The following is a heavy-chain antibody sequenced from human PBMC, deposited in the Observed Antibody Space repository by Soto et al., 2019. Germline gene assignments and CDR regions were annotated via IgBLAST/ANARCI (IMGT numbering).Heavy chain of an antibody. D-gene: IGHD3-10*01. CDR1: GGSFSGYY. J-gene: IGHJ6*02. CDR3: ARNPLYYYGSGSYYVTPSGMDV. CDR2: INHSGST. Sequence: ASETLSLTCAVYGGSFSGYYWSWIRQPPGKGLEWIGEINHSGSTNYNPSLKSRVTISVDTSKNQFSLKLSSVTAADTAVYYCARNPLYYYGSGSYYVTPSGMDVWGQGTTVTVSS. V-gene: IGHV4-34*01.